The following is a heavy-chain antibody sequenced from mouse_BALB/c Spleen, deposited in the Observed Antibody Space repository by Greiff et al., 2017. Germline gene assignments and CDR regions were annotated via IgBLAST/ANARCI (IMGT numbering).Heavy chain of an antibody. CDR1: GYSFTGYT. V-gene: IGHV1-18*01. Sequence: VQLQQPGAELVKPGASMKISCKASGYSFTGYTMNWVKQSHEKNLEWIGLINPYNGGTSYNQKFTGKATLTVDKSSSTAYMELLSLTSEDSAVYYCARGAYGNYYYAMDYWGQGTSVTVSS. J-gene: IGHJ4*01. CDR3: ARGAYGNYYYAMDY. D-gene: IGHD2-10*02. CDR2: INPYNGGT.